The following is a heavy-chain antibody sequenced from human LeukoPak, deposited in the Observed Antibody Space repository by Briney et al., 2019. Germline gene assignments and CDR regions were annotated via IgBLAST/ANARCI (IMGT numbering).Heavy chain of an antibody. J-gene: IGHJ4*02. Sequence: SETLSLTCTVDGGSFSGSHLRWIRQSPERGLEWIAEIDHTGETHYNPSLKRRVTLSLDMTKSHFSLGLRSLTAADTAVYYCARGYYFDYWGRGTLVTVS. CDR2: IDHTGET. CDR1: GGSFSGSH. CDR3: ARGYYFDY. V-gene: IGHV4-34*01.